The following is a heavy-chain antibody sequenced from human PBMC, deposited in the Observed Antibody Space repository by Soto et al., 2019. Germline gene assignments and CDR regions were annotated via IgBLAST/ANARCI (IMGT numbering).Heavy chain of an antibody. V-gene: IGHV1-69*02. CDR2: IIPILGIA. CDR3: APARCSGGSCTKSIDY. D-gene: IGHD2-15*01. J-gene: IGHJ4*02. Sequence: SVKVSCKASGGTFSSYTISWVRQAPGQGLEWMGRIIPILGIANYAQKFQGRVTITADKSTSTAYMELSSLRSEDTAVYYCAPARCSGGSCTKSIDYWGQGTLVTVSS. CDR1: GGTFSSYT.